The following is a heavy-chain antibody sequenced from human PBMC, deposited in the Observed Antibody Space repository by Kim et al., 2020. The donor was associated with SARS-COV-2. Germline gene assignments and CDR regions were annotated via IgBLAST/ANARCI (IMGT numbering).Heavy chain of an antibody. Sequence: TGSRTIYYADSVKGRFPISRDNAKNSLYLQMNSLRDEDTAVYYCATDRTYWGQGTLVTVSS. CDR2: TGSRTI. V-gene: IGHV3-48*02. CDR3: ATDRTY. J-gene: IGHJ4*02.